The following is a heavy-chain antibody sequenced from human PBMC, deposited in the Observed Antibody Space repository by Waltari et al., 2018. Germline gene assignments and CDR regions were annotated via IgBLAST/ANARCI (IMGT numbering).Heavy chain of an antibody. CDR3: ARGYEKIVGVHYYYYGMDV. CDR1: GYTFTGYY. D-gene: IGHD1-26*01. Sequence: QVQLVQSGAEVKKPGASVKVSCKASGYTFTGYYMHWVRQAPGQGLEWMGRINPNSGGTNYAQKFQGRVTMTRDTSISTAYMELSRLRSDDTAVYYCARGYEKIVGVHYYYYGMDVWGQGTTVTVSS. V-gene: IGHV1-2*06. CDR2: INPNSGGT. J-gene: IGHJ6*02.